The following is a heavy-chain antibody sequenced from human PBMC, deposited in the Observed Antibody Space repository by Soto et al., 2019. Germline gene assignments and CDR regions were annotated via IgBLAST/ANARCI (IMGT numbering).Heavy chain of an antibody. Sequence: GGSLRLSCEVSGFTFSDYPMSWVRQAPGKGLEWVAVIGGFSGSGFGGTTYYADFAKGRFTISRDNSKNTVFLQMDGLWADDTAVYYCASADVIKVYATPFDYWGQGTLVTVSS. CDR3: ASADVIKVYATPFDY. J-gene: IGHJ4*02. D-gene: IGHD2-8*01. CDR2: IGGFSGSGFGGTT. CDR1: GFTFSDYP. V-gene: IGHV3-23*01.